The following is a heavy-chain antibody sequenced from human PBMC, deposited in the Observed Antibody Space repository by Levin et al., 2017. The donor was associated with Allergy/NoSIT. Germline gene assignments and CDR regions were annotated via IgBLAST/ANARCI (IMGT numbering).Heavy chain of an antibody. V-gene: IGHV1-8*01. CDR3: ARVGESPGWLRLYYYYYYGMDV. D-gene: IGHD5-12*01. CDR1: GYTFTSYD. CDR2: MNPNSGNT. J-gene: IGHJ6*02. Sequence: ASVKVSCKASGYTFTSYDINWVRQATGQGLEWMGWMNPNSGNTGYAQKFQGRVTMTRNTSISTAYMELSSLRSEDTAVYYCARVGESPGWLRLYYYYYYGMDVWGQGTTVTVSS.